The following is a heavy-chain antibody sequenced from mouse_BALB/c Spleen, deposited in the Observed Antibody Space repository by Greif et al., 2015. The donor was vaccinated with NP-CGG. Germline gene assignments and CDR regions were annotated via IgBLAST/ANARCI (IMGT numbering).Heavy chain of an antibody. V-gene: IGHV5-17*02. CDR3: ARTTVVAYYAMDY. J-gene: IGHJ4*01. CDR2: ISSGSSTI. CDR1: GFTFSSLG. Sequence: EVMLVESGGGLVQPGGSRKLSCAASGFTFSSLGMHWVRQAPEKGLEWVAYISSGSSTIYYADTVKGRFTISRDNPKNTLFLQMTSLRSEDTAMYYCARTTVVAYYAMDYWGQGTSVTVSS. D-gene: IGHD1-1*01.